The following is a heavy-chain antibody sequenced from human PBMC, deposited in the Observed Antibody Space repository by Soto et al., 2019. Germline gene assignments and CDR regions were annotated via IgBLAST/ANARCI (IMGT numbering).Heavy chain of an antibody. J-gene: IGHJ4*02. CDR3: AKLVIGYCSGNTCDDY. CDR1: GFTFSYG. V-gene: IGHV3-30*18. Sequence: VQLLESGGGLIQPGGSLRLSCAASGFTFSYGIHWLRQAPGKGLEWVAYISYDSSNKFYGDSVKGRFTISRDTSKNTQFLQMNRLRAEDTAVYYCAKLVIGYCSGNTCDDYWGQGTLVAVSS. D-gene: IGHD2-15*01. CDR2: ISYDSSNK.